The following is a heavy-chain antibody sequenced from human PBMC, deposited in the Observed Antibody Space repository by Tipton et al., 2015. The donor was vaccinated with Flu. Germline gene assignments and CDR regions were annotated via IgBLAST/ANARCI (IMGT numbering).Heavy chain of an antibody. CDR2: ISKTSNYI. V-gene: IGHV3-21*01. CDR1: GFSFSSYS. CDR3: ARPMSVTGTTDFDAYDV. Sequence: SLRLSCAASGFSFSSYSMNWVRQAPGKGLEWVSFISKTSNYIYYADSMKGRFTISRDNAKSSLYLQMSNLRAGDTAVYYCARPMSVTGTTDFDAYDVWGQGTMVTVSS. J-gene: IGHJ3*01. D-gene: IGHD1-1*01.